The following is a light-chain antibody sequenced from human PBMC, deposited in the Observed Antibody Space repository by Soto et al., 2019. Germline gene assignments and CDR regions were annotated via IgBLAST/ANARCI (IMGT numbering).Light chain of an antibody. J-gene: IGLJ2*01. CDR2: EGS. Sequence: QSALTQPASVSGSPGQSITISCTGTSSDVGTSHLVSWYQHHPGNAPKLIIFEGSVRPSGVSTRFSGSKSDNTASLTISGLQAEDEADYYCCSALSNSYVVFGGGTKLTVL. V-gene: IGLV2-23*01. CDR3: CSALSNSYVV. CDR1: SSDVGTSHL.